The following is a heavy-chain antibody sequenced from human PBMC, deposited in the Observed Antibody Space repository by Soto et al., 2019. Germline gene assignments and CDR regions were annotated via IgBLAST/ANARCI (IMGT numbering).Heavy chain of an antibody. D-gene: IGHD3-22*01. Sequence: GASVKVSCKASGGTFSSYAISWVRQAPGQGLEWMGGIIPIFGTANYAQKFQGRVTITADESTSTAYMELSSLRSEDTAVYYCASSYYDSSGYYQRQYYYDYRGQGTLVTVSS. J-gene: IGHJ4*02. CDR3: ASSYYDSSGYYQRQYYYDY. V-gene: IGHV1-69*13. CDR2: IIPIFGTA. CDR1: GGTFSSYA.